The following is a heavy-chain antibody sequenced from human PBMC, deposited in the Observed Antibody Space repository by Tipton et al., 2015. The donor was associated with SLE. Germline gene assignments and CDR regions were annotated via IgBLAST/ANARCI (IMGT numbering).Heavy chain of an antibody. Sequence: SLRLSCAASGITFRSYAMSWVRQAPGKGLEWVSGIRPSGEITYYADSVKGRLTISRDNSKNTLYLQVNSLRAEDTAVYYCARSRNSGVWPRDFDLWGRGTLVSVSS. J-gene: IGHJ2*01. CDR3: ARSRNSGVWPRDFDL. V-gene: IGHV3-23*01. CDR2: IRPSGEIT. D-gene: IGHD2-8*02. CDR1: GITFRSYA.